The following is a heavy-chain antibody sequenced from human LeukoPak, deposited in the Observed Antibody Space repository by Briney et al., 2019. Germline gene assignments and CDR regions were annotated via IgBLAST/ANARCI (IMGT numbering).Heavy chain of an antibody. CDR2: INHSGST. Sequence: SETLSLTCAVYGGSFSGYYWSWIRQPPGKGLEWIGEINHSGSTNYNPSLKSRVTISVDTSKNQFSLKLSSVTAADTAVYYCARGPRFNYYYGSGSYYYFDYWGQGTLVTVSS. CDR1: GGSFSGYY. CDR3: ARGPRFNYYYGSGSYYYFDY. J-gene: IGHJ4*02. D-gene: IGHD3-10*01. V-gene: IGHV4-34*01.